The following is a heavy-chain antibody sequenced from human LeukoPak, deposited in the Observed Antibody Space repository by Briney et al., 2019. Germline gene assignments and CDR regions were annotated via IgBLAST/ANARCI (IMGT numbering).Heavy chain of an antibody. J-gene: IGHJ5*02. CDR1: GYTFTSYG. Sequence: ASVKVSCKASGYTFTSYGISWVRQAPGQGLEWMGRISAYNGNTNYAQKLQGRVTMTTDTSTSTAYMELRSLRSDDTAVYYCAREVPSSWYQSNWFDPWGQGTLVTVSS. CDR2: ISAYNGNT. V-gene: IGHV1-18*01. CDR3: AREVPSSWYQSNWFDP. D-gene: IGHD6-13*01.